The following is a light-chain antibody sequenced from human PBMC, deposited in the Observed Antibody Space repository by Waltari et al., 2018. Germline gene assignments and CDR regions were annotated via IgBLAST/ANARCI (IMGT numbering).Light chain of an antibody. V-gene: IGLV3-19*01. Sequence: SSELTQDPAVSVALGQTVRITCQGVSLRSYYASWYKHKPGQAPVLVMYGKNNRPSGIPDRFSGSSSGNTASLTITGAQAEDEADYYCNSPDRSGSHIRVFGGGTKLTVL. CDR3: NSPDRSGSHIRV. J-gene: IGLJ2*01. CDR2: GKN. CDR1: SLRSYY.